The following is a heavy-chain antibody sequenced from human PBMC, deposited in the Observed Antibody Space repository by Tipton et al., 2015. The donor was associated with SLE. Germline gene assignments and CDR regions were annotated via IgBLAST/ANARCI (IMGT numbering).Heavy chain of an antibody. V-gene: IGHV3-30*04. Sequence: QLVQSGGGVVQPGRSLRLSCGASRFTFGSYAMHWVRQAPGKGLEWVAVISYDGENEYSADSVKGRFTISRDNSKNTLYLQMHSLGPDYSGVYYCAKDRAAAVTTDYGLDVWGQGTTVTVSS. CDR2: ISYDGENE. CDR3: AKDRAAAVTTDYGLDV. D-gene: IGHD4-17*01. CDR1: RFTFGSYA. J-gene: IGHJ6*02.